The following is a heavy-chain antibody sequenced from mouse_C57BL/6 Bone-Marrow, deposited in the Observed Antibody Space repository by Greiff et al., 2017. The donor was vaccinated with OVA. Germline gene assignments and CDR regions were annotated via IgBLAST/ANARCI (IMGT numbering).Heavy chain of an antibody. V-gene: IGHV5-12*01. CDR1: GFTFSDYY. D-gene: IGHD2-4*01. J-gene: IGHJ4*01. Sequence: EVQLVESGGGLVQPGGSLKLSCAASGFTFSDYYMYWVRQTPEKRLEWVAYISNGGGSTYYPDTVKGRFTISRDNAKNTLYLQMSRLKSEDTAMYYCARQIRLRRGYYAMDYWGQGTSVTVSS. CDR3: ARQIRLRRGYYAMDY. CDR2: ISNGGGST.